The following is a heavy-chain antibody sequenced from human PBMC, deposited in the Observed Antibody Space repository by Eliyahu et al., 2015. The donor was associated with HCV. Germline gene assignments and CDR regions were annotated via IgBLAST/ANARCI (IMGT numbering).Heavy chain of an antibody. V-gene: IGHV3-7*04. CDR3: ARARYCSSANCYTWGGFVEYFQH. CDR2: INEDGSDK. J-gene: IGHJ1*01. Sequence: EVQLVESGGGLVQPGGSLTLSCAAYGFTFSNYWMXWVRRAPGKGLEWVANINEDGSDKYYVDSVKGRFTISRDSAKNSVYLHMNSLRAEDTAVYYCARARYCSSANCYTWGGFVEYFQHWGQGTLVTVSS. CDR1: GFTFSNYW. D-gene: IGHD2-2*02.